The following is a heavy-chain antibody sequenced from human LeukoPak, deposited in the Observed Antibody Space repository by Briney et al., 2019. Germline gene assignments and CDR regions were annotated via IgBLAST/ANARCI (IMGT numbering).Heavy chain of an antibody. CDR1: GYTFTSYG. CDR3: ARSMITFGGVTYSDY. D-gene: IGHD3-16*01. V-gene: IGHV1-18*01. J-gene: IGHJ4*02. CDR2: ISAYNGNT. Sequence: ASVKVSCKASGYTFTSYGISWVRQAPGQGLEWMGWISAYNGNTNYAQKLQGRVTMTTDTSTSTAYMELRSLRSDDTAVYYCARSMITFGGVTYSDYWGQGTLVTVSS.